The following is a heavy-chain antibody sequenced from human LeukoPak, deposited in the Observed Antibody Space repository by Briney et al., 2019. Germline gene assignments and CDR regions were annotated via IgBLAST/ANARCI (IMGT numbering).Heavy chain of an antibody. Sequence: GESLKISCKASGYRFTDHWIAWVRQMPGKGLEWMGIISPGDSDTRYRPSFQGQVTISADKSNTNAYLQWSSLQASDAAMYYCARCVAYSDNFHFDYWGQGSLVTVSS. V-gene: IGHV5-51*01. CDR3: ARCVAYSDNFHFDY. D-gene: IGHD4-23*01. CDR2: ISPGDSDT. CDR1: GYRFTDHW. J-gene: IGHJ4*02.